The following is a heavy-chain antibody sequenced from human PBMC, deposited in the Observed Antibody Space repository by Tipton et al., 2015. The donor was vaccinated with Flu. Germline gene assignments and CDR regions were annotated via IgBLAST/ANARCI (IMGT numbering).Heavy chain of an antibody. CDR2: IYSDGST. CDR3: ARVTGASTAYGMDV. CDR1: GFTVSSNY. Sequence: SLRLSCAASGFTVSSNYMSWVRQAPGKGLEWVSVIYSDGSTYYVDSVKGRFTVSRDNSKNMLSLQMNSLRAEDTAVYYCARVTGASTAYGMDVWGQGTTVTVPS. J-gene: IGHJ6*02. V-gene: IGHV3-53*01. D-gene: IGHD2-2*01.